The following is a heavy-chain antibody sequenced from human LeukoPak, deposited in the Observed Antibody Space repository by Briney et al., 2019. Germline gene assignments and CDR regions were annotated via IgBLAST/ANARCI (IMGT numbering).Heavy chain of an antibody. V-gene: IGHV4-34*01. CDR1: GGSFSGYY. J-gene: IGHJ5*02. Sequence: SETLSLTCAVYGGSFSGYYWSWIRQPPGKGLEWIGEINHSGSTNYNPSLKSRVTISVDTSKNQFSLKLSSVTAADTAVYYCAREYSSSSGWFDPWGQGTLVTVSS. CDR2: INHSGST. CDR3: AREYSSSSGWFDP. D-gene: IGHD6-6*01.